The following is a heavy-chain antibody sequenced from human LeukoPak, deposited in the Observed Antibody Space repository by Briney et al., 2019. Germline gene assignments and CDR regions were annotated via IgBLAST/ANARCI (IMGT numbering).Heavy chain of an antibody. D-gene: IGHD3-3*01. CDR2: ISSVGGCT. J-gene: IGHJ4*01. Sequence: PGGSLRLSCSASGFTFSSYAMHWIRQAPGKGLECVSSISSVGGCTYYADSVSGRFTISRDNSKNTLNLQMNSLGAEDTAVYYCVKDLYRKILGGSSDDWGQGTPVTVSS. V-gene: IGHV3-64D*09. CDR1: GFTFSSYA. CDR3: VKDLYRKILGGSSDD.